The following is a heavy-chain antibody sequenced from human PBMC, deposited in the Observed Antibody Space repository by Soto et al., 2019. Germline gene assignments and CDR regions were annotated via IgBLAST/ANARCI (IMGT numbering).Heavy chain of an antibody. Sequence: GESLKISCKGSGYRFTTYWISCFLQMPGKGLEWMGIIYPDDSDTRYSPSFQGQVTISADKSISTAYLQWSSLKASDTAMYYCARRRGSSSPYGMDVWGQGTTVTVSS. V-gene: IGHV5-51*01. CDR3: ARRRGSSSPYGMDV. CDR1: GYRFTTYW. J-gene: IGHJ6*02. D-gene: IGHD6-6*01. CDR2: IYPDDSDT.